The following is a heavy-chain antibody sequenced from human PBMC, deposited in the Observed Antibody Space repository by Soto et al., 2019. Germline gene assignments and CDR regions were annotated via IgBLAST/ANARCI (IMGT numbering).Heavy chain of an antibody. D-gene: IGHD3-9*01. CDR2: IYFNGRT. Sequence: SETLSLTCAVSGGSISSSSNYWGWIRQPPGKGLEWIGKIYFNGRTYYSPSLKSRVTISLDKSKNQFSLKLSSVTAADTAVYYCARLRTYDLMTAPDYRGQGTPVTVPQ. V-gene: IGHV4-39*07. CDR1: GGSISSSSNY. J-gene: IGHJ4*02. CDR3: ARLRTYDLMTAPDY.